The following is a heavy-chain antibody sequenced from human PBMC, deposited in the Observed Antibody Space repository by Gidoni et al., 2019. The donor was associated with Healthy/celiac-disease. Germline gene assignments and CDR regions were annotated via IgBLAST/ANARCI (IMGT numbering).Heavy chain of an antibody. V-gene: IGHV3-30*18. J-gene: IGHJ6*02. CDR3: AKDTRRWLSARVSGSDGMDV. CDR1: GFTFGSYG. CDR2: ISYDGSNK. D-gene: IGHD3-10*01. Sequence: QVQLVESGGGVVQPGRSLRLSCAASGFTFGSYGMPWVRQAPGKGLEWVAVISYDGSNKYYADSVKGRFTISRDNSKNTLYLQMNSLRAEDTAVYYCAKDTRRWLSARVSGSDGMDVWGQGTTVTVSS.